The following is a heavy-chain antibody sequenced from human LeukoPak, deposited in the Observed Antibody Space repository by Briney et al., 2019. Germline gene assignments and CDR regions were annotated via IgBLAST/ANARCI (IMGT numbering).Heavy chain of an antibody. V-gene: IGHV4-4*07. Sequence: SETLSLTCTVSGGSISSYYWSWIRQPAGKGLEWIGRIYTSGSTNYNPSLKSRVTMSVDTSKNPFSLKLSSVTAADTAVYYCARAQWEVRGASGYYFDYWGQGTLVTVSS. CDR3: ARAQWEVRGASGYYFDY. J-gene: IGHJ4*02. CDR1: GGSISSYY. CDR2: IYTSGST. D-gene: IGHD3-10*01.